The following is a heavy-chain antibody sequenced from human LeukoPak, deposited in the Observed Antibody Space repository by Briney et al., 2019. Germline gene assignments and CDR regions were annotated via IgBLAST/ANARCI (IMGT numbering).Heavy chain of an antibody. V-gene: IGHV3-23*01. CDR2: ISGSGGST. Sequence: GGSLRLSCAASGFTFSSYAMSWDRQAPGKGLEWVSAISGSGGSTYYADSVKGRFTISRDNSKNTLYLQMNSLRAGDTAVYYCARSYYYGSGSYYKPYGMDVWGKGTTVTVSS. CDR3: ARSYYYGSGSYYKPYGMDV. D-gene: IGHD3-10*01. J-gene: IGHJ6*04. CDR1: GFTFSSYA.